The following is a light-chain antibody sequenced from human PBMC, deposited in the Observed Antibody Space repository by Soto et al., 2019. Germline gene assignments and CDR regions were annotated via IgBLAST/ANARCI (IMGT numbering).Light chain of an antibody. V-gene: IGLV2-11*01. CDR1: SSDVGGYNY. CDR2: DVS. J-gene: IGLJ1*01. CDR3: CSYAGGFYV. Sequence: QSALTQPRSVSGSAEQSVTISCTGTSSDVGGYNYVSWYQQHPGKAPKLMIFDVSKRPSGVPDRFSGSKSGSTASLTISGLQADDEADYFCCSYAGGFYVVGTGTKVTVL.